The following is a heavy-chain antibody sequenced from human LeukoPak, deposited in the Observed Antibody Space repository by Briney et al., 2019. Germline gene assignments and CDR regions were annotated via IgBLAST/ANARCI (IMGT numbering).Heavy chain of an antibody. D-gene: IGHD3-3*01. J-gene: IGHJ3*02. Sequence: GGSLRLSCAASRFTFSSYAMSWVRQAPGKGLEWVSAISGSGGSTYYADSVKGRFTISRDNSKNTLYLQMNSLRAEDTAVYYCAKDPQTIFGVVITSDAFDIWGQGTMVTVSS. CDR1: RFTFSSYA. V-gene: IGHV3-23*01. CDR3: AKDPQTIFGVVITSDAFDI. CDR2: ISGSGGST.